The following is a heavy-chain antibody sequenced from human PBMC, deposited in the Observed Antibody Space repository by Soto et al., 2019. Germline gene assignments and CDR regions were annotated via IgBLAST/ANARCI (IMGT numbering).Heavy chain of an antibody. CDR3: ARDAHSSGWYHGY. CDR2: ISSSSSYT. Sequence: QVQLVESGGGLVKPGGSLRLSCAASGFTFSDYYMSWIRQAPGKGLEWVSYISSSSSYTNYADSVKGRFTTSRDNAKNSLYLQMNSLRAEDTAVYYCARDAHSSGWYHGYWGQGTLVTVSS. J-gene: IGHJ4*02. CDR1: GFTFSDYY. D-gene: IGHD6-19*01. V-gene: IGHV3-11*06.